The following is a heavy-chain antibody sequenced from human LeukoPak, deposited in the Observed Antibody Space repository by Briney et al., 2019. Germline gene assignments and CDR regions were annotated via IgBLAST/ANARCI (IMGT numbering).Heavy chain of an antibody. V-gene: IGHV3-30*04. CDR2: ISYDGSNK. J-gene: IGHJ4*02. CDR1: GFTFSSYA. CDR3: VKAIGSGAYYRPDY. D-gene: IGHD3-10*01. Sequence: GRSLRLSCAASGFTFSSYAMHWVRQAPGKGLEWVAVISYDGSNKYYADSVKGRFTISRDNSKNTLYLQMNSLRAEDTALYYCVKAIGSGAYYRPDYWGQGTLVTVTS.